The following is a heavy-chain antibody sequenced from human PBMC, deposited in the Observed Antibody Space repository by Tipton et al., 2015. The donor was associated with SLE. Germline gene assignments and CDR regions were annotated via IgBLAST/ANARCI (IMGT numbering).Heavy chain of an antibody. CDR3: AKDPDPHSSGWYY. CDR2: IRYDGSNK. Sequence: GSLRLSCAASGFTFSSYGMHWVRQAPGKGLEWVAFIRYDGSNKYYADSVKGRFTISRDNSKNTLYLQMNSLRAEDTAVYYCAKDPDPHSSGWYYWGQGTLVTVSS. CDR1: GFTFSSYG. V-gene: IGHV3-30*02. J-gene: IGHJ4*02. D-gene: IGHD6-19*01.